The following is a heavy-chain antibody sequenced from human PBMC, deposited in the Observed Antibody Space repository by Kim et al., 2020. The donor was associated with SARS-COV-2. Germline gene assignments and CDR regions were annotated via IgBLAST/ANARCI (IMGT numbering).Heavy chain of an antibody. Sequence: SETLSLTCTVSGGSISSSSYYWGWIRQPPGKGLEWIGSIYYSGSTYYNPSLKSRVTISVDTSKNQFSLKLSSVTAADTAVYYCARRSSLQPRGWLQLKGGPFDYWGQGTLVTVSS. V-gene: IGHV4-39*01. CDR2: IYYSGST. CDR3: ARRSSLQPRGWLQLKGGPFDY. D-gene: IGHD5-12*01. CDR1: GGSISSSSYY. J-gene: IGHJ4*02.